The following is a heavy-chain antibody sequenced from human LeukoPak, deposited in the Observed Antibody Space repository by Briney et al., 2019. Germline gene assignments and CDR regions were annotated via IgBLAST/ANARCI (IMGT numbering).Heavy chain of an antibody. V-gene: IGHV4-30-4*01. CDR2: MYYSGST. Sequence: SETLSLTCTVSGGSISSGDYYWSWIRQPPGKGLEWIGYMYYSGSTYYNPSLKSRVTISVDTSKNQFSLKLSSVTAADTAVYYCAREGRVSDFWSGYYYGMDVWGQGTTVTVSS. D-gene: IGHD3-3*01. J-gene: IGHJ6*02. CDR1: GGSISSGDYY. CDR3: AREGRVSDFWSGYYYGMDV.